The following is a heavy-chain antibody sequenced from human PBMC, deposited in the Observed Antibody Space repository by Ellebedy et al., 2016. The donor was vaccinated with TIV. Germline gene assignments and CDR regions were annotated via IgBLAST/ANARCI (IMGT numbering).Heavy chain of an antibody. CDR1: GFTFSSYA. Sequence: GESLKISXAASGFTFSSYAMSWVRQVPGKGLEWVSTISGSGGATYYADSVKGRFTISRDNSKNTLHLQMNSLRAEDTAVFHCAKHLGGVRAFDLWGQGTMVTVSS. D-gene: IGHD3-16*01. CDR3: AKHLGGVRAFDL. J-gene: IGHJ3*01. CDR2: ISGSGGAT. V-gene: IGHV3-23*01.